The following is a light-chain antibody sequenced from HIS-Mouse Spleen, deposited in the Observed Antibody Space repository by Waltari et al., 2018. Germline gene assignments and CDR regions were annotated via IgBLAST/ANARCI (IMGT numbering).Light chain of an antibody. J-gene: IGLJ3*02. CDR1: SSNIGSNS. CDR3: AAWDDSLSGPV. V-gene: IGLV1-47*01. CDR2: GNN. Sequence: QSVLTQPPSASGTPGQRVTISCSGSSSNIGSNSVYWYQQLPGTAPKLLIYGNNQRPSGVPDRCAGSKSGISASLAISGLRAEDEAEYYCAAWDDSLSGPVVGGGTKLTVL.